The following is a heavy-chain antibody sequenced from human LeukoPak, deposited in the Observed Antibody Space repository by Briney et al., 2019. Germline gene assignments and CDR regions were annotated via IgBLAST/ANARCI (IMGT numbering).Heavy chain of an antibody. CDR3: VNGGSYLTK. Sequence: KPSETLSLTSTVSDGSISSYWSWIRQSPGKGLEWIGYIYFTGTTNYNPSLKSRLTISIDTSRNQFSLKLSSATAADTAIYYCVNGGSYLTKWGQGTLVTVSS. J-gene: IGHJ4*02. CDR1: DGSISSY. V-gene: IGHV4-59*01. CDR2: IYFTGTT. D-gene: IGHD3-10*01.